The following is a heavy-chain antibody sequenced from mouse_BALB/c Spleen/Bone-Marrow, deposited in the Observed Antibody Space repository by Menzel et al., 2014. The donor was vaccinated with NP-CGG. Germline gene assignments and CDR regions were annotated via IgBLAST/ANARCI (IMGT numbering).Heavy chain of an antibody. CDR3: APYYYGRWFAN. CDR1: GFNIEDTY. J-gene: IGHJ3*01. CDR2: IDPANGNI. Sequence: EVQGVESGAELVKPGASVKLSCTASGFNIEDTYMHWVKQRPEQGLEWIGRIDPANGNIKYDPKFQGKATITADTSSNTAYLQLSSLTSEDTAVYYCAPYYYGRWFANWGQGTLVTVSA. D-gene: IGHD1-1*01. V-gene: IGHV14-3*02.